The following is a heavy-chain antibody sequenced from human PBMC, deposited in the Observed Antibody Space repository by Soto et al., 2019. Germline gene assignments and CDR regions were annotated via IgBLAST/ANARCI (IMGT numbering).Heavy chain of an antibody. V-gene: IGHV1-69*13. CDR2: IIPIFGTA. CDR3: ARGNVVVVAAYFDY. J-gene: IGHJ4*02. Sequence: ASVKVSCKASGGTFSSYAISWVRQAPGQGLEWMGGIIPIFGTANYAQKFQGRVTITADESTSTAYMELSSLRSEDTAVYYCARGNVVVVAAYFDYWGQGTLVTVSS. D-gene: IGHD2-15*01. CDR1: GGTFSSYA.